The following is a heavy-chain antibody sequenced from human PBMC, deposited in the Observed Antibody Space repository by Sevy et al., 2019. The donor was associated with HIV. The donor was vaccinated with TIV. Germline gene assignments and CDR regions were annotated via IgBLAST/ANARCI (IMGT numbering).Heavy chain of an antibody. V-gene: IGHV1-8*01. D-gene: IGHD3-22*01. Sequence: ASVKVSCKASGYTFTSYDINWVRQATGQGLEWMGWMNPNSGNTGYAQKFQGRVTMTRNTSISTAYMELSSLRSGDTAVYYCARGPRQDYYDSSGYYFLYYYYYYGMDVWGQGTTVTVSS. J-gene: IGHJ6*02. CDR3: ARGPRQDYYDSSGYYFLYYYYYYGMDV. CDR1: GYTFTSYD. CDR2: MNPNSGNT.